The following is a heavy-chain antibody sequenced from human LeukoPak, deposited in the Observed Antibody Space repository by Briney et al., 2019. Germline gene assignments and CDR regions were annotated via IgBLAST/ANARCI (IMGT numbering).Heavy chain of an antibody. Sequence: GGSLRLSCAASGFTVSSNYMSWVRQAPGKGLEWVSVIYSGGSTYYADSVKGRFTISRDNSKNTLYLQMNSLRAEDTAVYYCARRRVRDFSGYLQYYFDYWGQGTLVTVSS. CDR2: IYSGGST. J-gene: IGHJ4*02. D-gene: IGHD3-22*01. CDR1: GFTVSSNY. CDR3: ARRRVRDFSGYLQYYFDY. V-gene: IGHV3-66*01.